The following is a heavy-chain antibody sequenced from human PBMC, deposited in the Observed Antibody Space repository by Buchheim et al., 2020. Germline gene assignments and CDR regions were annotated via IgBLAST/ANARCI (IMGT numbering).Heavy chain of an antibody. CDR2: IYYSGRT. CDR1: GGSISSGDYY. V-gene: IGHV4-30-4*01. CDR3: VRDVYCSGARCYSYGMDV. D-gene: IGHD2-15*01. Sequence: QVQLQESGPGLVTPSQTLSLTCTVSGGSISSGDYYWSWIRQPPGKGLEWIGYIYYSGRTYYTPSLKSRVTISGVTSKNQFSLKLTSVTAADTAVYYCVRDVYCSGARCYSYGMDVWGQGTT. J-gene: IGHJ6*02.